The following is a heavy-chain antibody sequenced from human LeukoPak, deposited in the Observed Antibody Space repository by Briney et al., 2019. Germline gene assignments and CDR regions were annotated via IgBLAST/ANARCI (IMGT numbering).Heavy chain of an antibody. Sequence: PGGSLRLSCAASGLTFSSYWMHWVRQAPGKGLVCVSRINSDGSSTRYADSVKGRFTSSRDNAKNTLYLQMNSLRAEDTAVYYCARGMPYYDFWSGYYNVDYWGQGTLVTVSS. J-gene: IGHJ4*02. CDR3: ARGMPYYDFWSGYYNVDY. V-gene: IGHV3-74*01. CDR1: GLTFSSYW. D-gene: IGHD3-3*01. CDR2: INSDGSST.